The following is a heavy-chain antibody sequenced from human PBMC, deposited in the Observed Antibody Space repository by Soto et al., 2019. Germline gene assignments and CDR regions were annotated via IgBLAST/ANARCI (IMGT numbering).Heavy chain of an antibody. V-gene: IGHV4-59*01. CDR3: ASGAARGFDY. D-gene: IGHD6-6*01. CDR2: IYPSGTT. CDR1: GGSIRSYY. J-gene: IGHJ4*02. Sequence: PSETLFLTCSVSGGSIRSYYWSLIRQPPGKGLEWIGYIYPSGTTNNNPSLKSRVTISVDTSKKEFSLKLSFVTAADTAVYYCASGAARGFDYWGQGSLVTVSS.